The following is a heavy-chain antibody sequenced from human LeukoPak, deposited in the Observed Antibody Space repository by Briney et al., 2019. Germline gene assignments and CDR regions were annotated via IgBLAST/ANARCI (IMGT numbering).Heavy chain of an antibody. CDR1: GGSISSGSFY. CDR3: ARQGGVGATGFDDC. J-gene: IGHJ4*02. Sequence: SETLSLTCTVSGGSISSGSFYWGWIRQPPGKGLQWIGSISYSGNTHYNPSLKSRVAISVDTSKTQFSLKLSSVTAADTAVYYCARQGGVGATGFDDCWGQGTLVSVSS. CDR2: ISYSGNT. D-gene: IGHD1-26*01. V-gene: IGHV4-39*01.